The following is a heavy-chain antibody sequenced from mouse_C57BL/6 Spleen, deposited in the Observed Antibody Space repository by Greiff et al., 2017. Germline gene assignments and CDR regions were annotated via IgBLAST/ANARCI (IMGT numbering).Heavy chain of an antibody. CDR2: IYPRSGNT. Sequence: VHLVESGAELARPGASVKLSCKASGYTFTSYGISWVKQRTGQGLEWIGEIYPRSGNTYYNEKFKGKATLTADKSSSTAYMELRSLASEDSAVYFCARSWVYWGQGTLVTVSA. CDR3: ARSWVY. V-gene: IGHV1-81*01. CDR1: GYTFTSYG. J-gene: IGHJ3*01. D-gene: IGHD4-1*01.